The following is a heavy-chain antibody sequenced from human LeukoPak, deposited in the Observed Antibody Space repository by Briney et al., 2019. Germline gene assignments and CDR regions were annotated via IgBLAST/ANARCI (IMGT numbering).Heavy chain of an antibody. D-gene: IGHD3-22*01. CDR2: IYTSGST. Sequence: PSETLSLTCAVYGGSFSGYYWSWIRQPPGKGLEWIGRIYTSGSTNYNPSLKSRVTMSVDTSKNQFSLKLSSVTAADTAVYYCARDDRYYFDYWGQGTLVTVSS. CDR3: ARDDRYYFDY. J-gene: IGHJ4*02. CDR1: GGSFSGYY. V-gene: IGHV4-4*07.